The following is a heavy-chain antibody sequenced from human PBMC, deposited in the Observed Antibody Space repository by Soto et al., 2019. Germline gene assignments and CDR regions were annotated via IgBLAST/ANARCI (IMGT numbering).Heavy chain of an antibody. V-gene: IGHV3-23*01. CDR1: GFTFSSYA. D-gene: IGHD2-2*01. CDR3: AKCPLGAVVVPAARDGWFDP. CDR2: ISGSGGST. J-gene: IGHJ5*02. Sequence: GGSLRLSCAASGFTFSSYAMSWVRQAPGKGLEWVSAISGSGGSTYYTDSVKGRFTISRDNSKNTLYLQMNSLRAEDTAVYYCAKCPLGAVVVPAARDGWFDPWGQGTLVTVSS.